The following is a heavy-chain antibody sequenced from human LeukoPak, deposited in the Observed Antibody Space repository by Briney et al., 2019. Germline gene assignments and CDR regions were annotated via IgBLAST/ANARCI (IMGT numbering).Heavy chain of an antibody. J-gene: IGHJ4*02. Sequence: ASVKVSCKASGYTFTSYYMHWVRQAPGQGLEWMGIINPSGGSTCYAQKFQGRVTMTRDMSTSTVYMELSSLRSEDTAVYYCARDGTTGFDYWGQGTLVTVSS. CDR1: GYTFTSYY. D-gene: IGHD4-17*01. CDR3: ARDGTTGFDY. V-gene: IGHV1-46*01. CDR2: INPSGGST.